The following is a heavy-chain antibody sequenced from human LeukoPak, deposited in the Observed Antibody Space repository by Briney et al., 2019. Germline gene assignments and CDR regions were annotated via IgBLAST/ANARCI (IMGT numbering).Heavy chain of an antibody. D-gene: IGHD3-10*01. Sequence: GGSLRLSCAASGFTFNTYGMSWVRQAPGKGLEWVSAISGSGGSTYYADSVKGRFTISRDNAKNSLYLQMNSLRAEDTAVYYCARDQEYYFDYWGQGTLVTVSS. CDR2: ISGSGGST. CDR3: ARDQEYYFDY. V-gene: IGHV3-23*01. CDR1: GFTFNTYG. J-gene: IGHJ4*02.